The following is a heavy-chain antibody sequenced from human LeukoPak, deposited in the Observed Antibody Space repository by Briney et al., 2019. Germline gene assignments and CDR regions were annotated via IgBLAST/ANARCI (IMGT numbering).Heavy chain of an antibody. CDR3: AREAFSSGYYDDY. D-gene: IGHD3-22*01. J-gene: IGHJ4*02. CDR1: GYSISSGYY. CDR2: IYHSGST. Sequence: SETLSLTCTVSGYSISSGYYWGWIRQPPGKGLEWIGSIYHSGSTYYNPSLKSRVTISVDTSKNQFSLKLSSVTAADTAVYYCAREAFSSGYYDDYWGRGTLVTVSS. V-gene: IGHV4-38-2*02.